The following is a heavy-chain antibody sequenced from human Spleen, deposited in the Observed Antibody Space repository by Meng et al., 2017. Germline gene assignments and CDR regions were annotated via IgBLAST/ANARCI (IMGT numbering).Heavy chain of an antibody. V-gene: IGHV1-3*01. CDR1: GYTFTSYA. D-gene: IGHD1-26*01. Sequence: VQVGQFGAWRKAPGASVKVSRKASGYTFTSYAMHWVRQAPGQRLEWMGWINAGNGNTKYSQKFQGRVTITRDTSASTAYMELSSLRSEDTAVYYCARGVGDYGNKNWFDPWGQGTLVTVSS. CDR2: INAGNGNT. CDR3: ARGVGDYGNKNWFDP. J-gene: IGHJ5*02.